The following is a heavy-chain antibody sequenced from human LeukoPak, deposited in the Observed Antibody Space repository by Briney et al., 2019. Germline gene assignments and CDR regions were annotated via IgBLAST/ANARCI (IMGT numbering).Heavy chain of an antibody. CDR2: IKSNSDGGAA. Sequence: GGSLRLSCAASSFTFSNAWMNWVRRAPGKGLEWVGRIKSNSDGGAADYAAPVKGRLTISRDDSKNTLYLQMYSLKTEDTAVYYCARLCWGNQLAGFDSWGQGTLVTVSS. CDR3: ARLCWGNQLAGFDS. V-gene: IGHV3-15*07. J-gene: IGHJ4*02. D-gene: IGHD3-16*01. CDR1: SFTFSNAW.